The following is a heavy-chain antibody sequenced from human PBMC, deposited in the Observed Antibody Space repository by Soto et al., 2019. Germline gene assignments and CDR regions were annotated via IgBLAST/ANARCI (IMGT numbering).Heavy chain of an antibody. CDR1: RFKFSDYS. CDR2: ISPRSAYI. V-gene: IGHV3-21*01. D-gene: IGHD3-22*01. J-gene: IGHJ4*02. CDR3: ATLIKTYYDDSSGYSQDY. Sequence: AGGSLRLSCAASRFKFSDYSMNWVRQAPGKGLEWVSSISPRSAYIHYADAVKGRFIISRDDGKNALILQMNSLRAEDTAVYYCATLIKTYYDDSSGYSQDYWGQGTLVTVYS.